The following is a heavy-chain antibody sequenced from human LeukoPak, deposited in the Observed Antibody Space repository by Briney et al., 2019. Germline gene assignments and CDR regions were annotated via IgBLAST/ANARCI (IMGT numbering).Heavy chain of an antibody. CDR2: ISASGASP. Sequence: PGGSLRLSCAASGFTFNNDAMSWVRQAPGKGLEWVSVISASGASPYYADSVKGRFTISRGNSKNTLYLQMNSLRPEDTAVYYCVKRAVAGTYYFDYWGQGTLVTVSS. D-gene: IGHD6-19*01. J-gene: IGHJ4*02. CDR1: GFTFNNDA. V-gene: IGHV3-23*01. CDR3: VKRAVAGTYYFDY.